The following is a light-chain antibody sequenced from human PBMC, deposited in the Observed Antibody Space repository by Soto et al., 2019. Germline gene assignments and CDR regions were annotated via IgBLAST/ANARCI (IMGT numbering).Light chain of an antibody. J-gene: IGLJ1*01. CDR1: RSNIGAGYD. CDR2: DDT. CDR3: QLWDTTANRRV. V-gene: IGLV3-21*02. Sequence: VLTQPPSVSGAPGQRVTISCTGSRSNIGAGYDVHWYQQRPGQAPLLVVYDDTDRPSGIPERFSGSNSENTATLTISRVEAGDEGDYYCQLWDTTANRRVFGTGTKVTVL.